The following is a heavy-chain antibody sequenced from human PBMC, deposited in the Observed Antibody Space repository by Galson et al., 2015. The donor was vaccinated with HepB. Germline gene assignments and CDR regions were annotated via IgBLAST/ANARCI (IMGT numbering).Heavy chain of an antibody. V-gene: IGHV7-4-1*02. CDR1: GYTFASHN. CDR2: INTCTGNP. CDR3: ATSDIPTRDWAPCGH. Sequence: SVKVSCKASGYTFASHNMIWVRQAPGQGLEWMGWINTCTGNPTYAQGFTGRFVFSLDTSVSTAYLQISSLEAEDTAVYYCATSDIPTRDWAPCGHWGQGTLVTVSS. D-gene: IGHD3-9*01. J-gene: IGHJ4*02.